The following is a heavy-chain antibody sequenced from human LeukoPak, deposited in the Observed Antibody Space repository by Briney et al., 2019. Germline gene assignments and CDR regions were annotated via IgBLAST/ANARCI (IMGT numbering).Heavy chain of an antibody. J-gene: IGHJ3*02. CDR3: ARGRGLGRNDYAFDI. CDR1: GGTFSSYA. Sequence: ASVKVSCKASGGTFSSYAISWVRQAPGQGLEWMGGIIPIFGTANYAQKFQGRVTITADESTSTAYMELSSLRSEDTAVYYCARGRGLGRNDYAFDIWDQGTMVTVSS. CDR2: IIPIFGTA. D-gene: IGHD1-1*01. V-gene: IGHV1-69*13.